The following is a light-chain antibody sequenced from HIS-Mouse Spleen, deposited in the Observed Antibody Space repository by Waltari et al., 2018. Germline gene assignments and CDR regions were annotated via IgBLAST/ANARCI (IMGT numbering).Light chain of an antibody. V-gene: IGLV2-14*03. Sequence: QSALTQPASVSGSPGQSITISCPGTSSDVGGYNDVSWYQQHPGKAPKLMIYDVSNRPSGVSNRFSGSKSGNTASLTISGLQAEDEADYYCSSYTSSSFNVVFGGGTKLTVL. CDR2: DVS. CDR1: SSDVGGYND. CDR3: SSYTSSSFNVV. J-gene: IGLJ2*01.